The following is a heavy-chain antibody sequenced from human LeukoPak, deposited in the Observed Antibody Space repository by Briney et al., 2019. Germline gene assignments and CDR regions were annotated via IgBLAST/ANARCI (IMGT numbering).Heavy chain of an antibody. V-gene: IGHV3-66*01. J-gene: IGHJ4*02. D-gene: IGHD7-27*01. Sequence: PGGSLRLSCVASGFTVSSKFMSWVRQAPGKGLEWVSIIHTGGRTYYADSVKGRFTISRDNSKNTLFLQMNSLRAEDTAVYYCAAGWGYFDYWGRGTLVTVSS. CDR3: AAGWGYFDY. CDR2: IHTGGRT. CDR1: GFTVSSKF.